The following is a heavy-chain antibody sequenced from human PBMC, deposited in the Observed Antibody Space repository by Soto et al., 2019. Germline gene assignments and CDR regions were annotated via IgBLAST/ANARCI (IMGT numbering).Heavy chain of an antibody. D-gene: IGHD2-2*01. Sequence: EVQLLESGGGLVQPGGSLRLSCAASGFTFSSYAMSWVRQAPGKGLEWVSAISGSGGSTYYADSVKGRFTISRDNSKNTLYLQLNSLRAEDTAVYYCAKTEFDCSSTSCSSYWYFDLWGRGTLVTVSS. CDR1: GFTFSSYA. V-gene: IGHV3-23*01. CDR3: AKTEFDCSSTSCSSYWYFDL. J-gene: IGHJ2*01. CDR2: ISGSGGST.